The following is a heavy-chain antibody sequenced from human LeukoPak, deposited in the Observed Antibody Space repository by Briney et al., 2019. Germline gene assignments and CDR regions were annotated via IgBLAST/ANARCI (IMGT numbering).Heavy chain of an antibody. D-gene: IGHD3-10*01. CDR3: ATIHPYGSGSYYNVYGMDV. Sequence: SVTVSCKASGGTFSSYAISWVRQAPGQGLEWMGGIIPIFGTANYAQKFQGRVTITADESTSTAYMELSSLRSEDTAVYYCATIHPYGSGSYYNVYGMDVWGKGTTVTVSS. V-gene: IGHV1-69*13. CDR1: GGTFSSYA. CDR2: IIPIFGTA. J-gene: IGHJ6*04.